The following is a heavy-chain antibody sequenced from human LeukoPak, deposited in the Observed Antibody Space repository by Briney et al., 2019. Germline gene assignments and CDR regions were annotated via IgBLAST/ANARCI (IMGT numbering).Heavy chain of an antibody. J-gene: IGHJ4*02. CDR2: ISTSGNTP. CDR3: AKVLSGWYRGNDY. V-gene: IGHV3-23*01. CDR1: GXTFSSFP. D-gene: IGHD6-19*01. Sequence: GGSLRLSCAASGXTFSSFPMSWVRQAPGKGLEWVSTISTSGNTPYYADSVKGRFTVSRDNSENTLYLQMNSLRAEDTAAYYCAKVLSGWYRGNDYWGQGTLVAVSS.